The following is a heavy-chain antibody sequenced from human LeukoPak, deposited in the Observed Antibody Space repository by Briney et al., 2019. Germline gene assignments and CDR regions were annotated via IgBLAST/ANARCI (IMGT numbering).Heavy chain of an antibody. D-gene: IGHD2-15*01. J-gene: IGHJ4*02. CDR3: ATVRDIVVGGGPYYFDY. CDR2: INPHNGDT. V-gene: IGHV1-2*02. CDR1: GYTFIGYY. Sequence: ASVKVSCKASGYTFIGYYLHWVRQAPGQGLEWMGWINPHNGDTNYAQKFQGRVTMTRDTSNTTAYMELSRLKSDDTAVYYCATVRDIVVGGGPYYFDYWGQGTLVTVSS.